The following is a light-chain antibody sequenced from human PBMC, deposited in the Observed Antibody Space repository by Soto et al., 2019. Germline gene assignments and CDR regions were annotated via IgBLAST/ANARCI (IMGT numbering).Light chain of an antibody. CDR1: SSNIGNNY. J-gene: IGLJ2*01. CDR3: ATWDSSLSAVV. Sequence: QSVLTQPPSVSAAPGQKVTISCSGSSSNIGNNYVSWYQHLSGTAPKLVIYNSDERPSGIPDRFSGSKSGTSATLGITGLQTGDGADYYCATWDSSLSAVVFGGGTKLTVL. V-gene: IGLV1-51*01. CDR2: NSD.